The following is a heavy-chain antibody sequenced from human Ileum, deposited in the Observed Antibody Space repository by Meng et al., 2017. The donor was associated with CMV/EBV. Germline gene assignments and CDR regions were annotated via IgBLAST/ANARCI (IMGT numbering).Heavy chain of an antibody. CDR3: ARVVRGGGYNWFDP. V-gene: IGHV4-34*01. D-gene: IGHD2-15*01. CDR2: INHSGST. J-gene: IGHJ5*02. CDR1: GGSFSGYY. Sequence: GSLRLSCAVYGGSFSGYYWSWIRQPPGKGLEWIGEINHSGSTNYNPSLKSRVTISVDTSKNQFSLKLSSVTAADTAVYYCARVVRGGGYNWFDPWGQGTLVTVSS.